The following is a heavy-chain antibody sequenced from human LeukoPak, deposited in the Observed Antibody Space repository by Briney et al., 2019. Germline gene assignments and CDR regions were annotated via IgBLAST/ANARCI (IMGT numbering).Heavy chain of an antibody. CDR2: IYPGDSDT. V-gene: IGHV5-51*01. Sequence: GESLKISCKGSGYSFTTYWIGWVRQMPGKGLEWMGIIYPGDSDTRYSPSFQGQVTISADKTISTAYLQWSSLKASDTALYYCARARYCSGGSCYAEYWGQGTLVTVSS. CDR1: GYSFTTYW. J-gene: IGHJ4*02. D-gene: IGHD2-15*01. CDR3: ARARYCSGGSCYAEY.